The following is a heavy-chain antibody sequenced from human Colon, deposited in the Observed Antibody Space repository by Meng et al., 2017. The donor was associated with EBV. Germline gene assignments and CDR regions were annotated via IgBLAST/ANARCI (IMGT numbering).Heavy chain of an antibody. CDR3: ARQAPYYFDSSGRFDY. J-gene: IGHJ4*02. CDR2: IIHGGSP. V-gene: IGHV4-34*12. D-gene: IGHD3-22*01. CDR1: GGSLSGAY. Sequence: QVQLQQWGAGLLKPSXXXXLTXXGNGGSLSGAYWNWIRQPPGKGLEWIGEIIHGGSPSYNPSLKSRVTISIDTSKNQFSLKMRSVTAADTAVYYCARQAPYYFDSSGRFDYWGQGTLVTVYS.